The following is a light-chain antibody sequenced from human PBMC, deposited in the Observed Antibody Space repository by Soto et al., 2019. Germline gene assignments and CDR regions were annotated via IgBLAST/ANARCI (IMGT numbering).Light chain of an antibody. J-gene: IGKJ4*01. V-gene: IGKV3-11*01. Sequence: EIVLTQSPATLSLSPGGGATLSCRASQNIGTYLAWYQQRGVQAPSLVIFDASSRASGVPARFSGSGSGTDFTLAISSLEPEDFAIYYCQQRRNWPVTFGGGTKVDI. CDR3: QQRRNWPVT. CDR2: DAS. CDR1: QNIGTY.